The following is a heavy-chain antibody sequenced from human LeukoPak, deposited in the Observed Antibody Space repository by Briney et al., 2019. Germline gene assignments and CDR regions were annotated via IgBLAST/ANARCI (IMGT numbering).Heavy chain of an antibody. V-gene: IGHV3-7*01. CDR2: IKQDGSEK. J-gene: IGHJ4*02. D-gene: IGHD4-17*01. Sequence: PGGSLRLSCAAPGFTFISYWMSWVRQAPGKGLEWMANIKQDGSEKYYVDSVKGRSAISRDNTKNSLYLQMNSLRAEDTAVYYCARDDSVTTRVRFIDWGQGTVVTVSS. CDR3: ARDDSVTTRVRFID. CDR1: GFTFISYW.